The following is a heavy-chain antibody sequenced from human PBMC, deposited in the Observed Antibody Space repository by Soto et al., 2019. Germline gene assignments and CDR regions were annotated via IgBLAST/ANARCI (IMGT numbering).Heavy chain of an antibody. CDR3: AREVHCSGGSCYSLYYMDV. J-gene: IGHJ6*03. V-gene: IGHV1-69*04. CDR1: GGTFSSYT. Sequence: SVKVSCKASGGTFSSYTISWVRQAPGQGLEWMGRIIPILGIANYAQKFQGRVTITADKSTSTAYMELSSLRSEDTAVYYCAREVHCSGGSCYSLYYMDVWGKGTTVTSP. CDR2: IIPILGIA. D-gene: IGHD2-15*01.